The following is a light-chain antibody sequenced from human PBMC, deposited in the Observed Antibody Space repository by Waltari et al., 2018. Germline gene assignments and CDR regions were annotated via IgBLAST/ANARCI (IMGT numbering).Light chain of an antibody. Sequence: DIVMTQSPDSLAVSLGERATINCKSSQSVLYSSNNKKYLAWYQQKPGQPPKLLIYWASTRESGVPDRFSGSGSETDFTLTISSLQAEDVAVYYCQQYYSTPFTFGPGTKVDIK. J-gene: IGKJ3*01. CDR3: QQYYSTPFT. CDR1: QSVLYSSNNKKY. CDR2: WAS. V-gene: IGKV4-1*01.